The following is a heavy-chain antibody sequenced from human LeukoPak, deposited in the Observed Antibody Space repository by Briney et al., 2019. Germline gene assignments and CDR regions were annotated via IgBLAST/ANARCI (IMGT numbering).Heavy chain of an antibody. CDR2: ISGSGGST. D-gene: IGHD3-22*01. CDR1: GFTFSSYA. V-gene: IGHV3-23*01. Sequence: GGSLRLSCAASGFTFSSYAMSWVRQAPGKGLELVSAISGSGGSTYYADSVKGRFTISRDNSKNTLYLQMNSLRAEDTAVYYCAKDLDVFYYDGSGYYRWGQGTLVTVSS. J-gene: IGHJ5*02. CDR3: AKDLDVFYYDGSGYYR.